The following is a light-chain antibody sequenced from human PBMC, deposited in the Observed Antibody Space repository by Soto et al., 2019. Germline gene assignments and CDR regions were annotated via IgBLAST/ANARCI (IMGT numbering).Light chain of an antibody. Sequence: DIQMTQSPSSLSASVGDRVTITCRASQSISTYLNWYQQKPGKAPKLLIYAASSLQTGVPSRFSGCGSGTEFTLTITSLQPEDFATYSCQQSYSTLRWTFGQGTKVEIK. CDR3: QQSYSTLRWT. CDR1: QSISTY. V-gene: IGKV1-39*01. J-gene: IGKJ1*01. CDR2: AAS.